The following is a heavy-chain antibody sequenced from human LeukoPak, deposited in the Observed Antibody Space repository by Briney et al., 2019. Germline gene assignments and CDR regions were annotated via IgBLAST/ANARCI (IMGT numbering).Heavy chain of an antibody. CDR2: ISYDGSNK. CDR1: GFTFSSYG. Sequence: PGRSLRLSCAASGFTFSSYGMHWVRQAPGKGLEWVAVISYDGSNKYYADSVKGRFTISRDNSKNTLYLQMNSLRAEDTAVHYCAKDRDIAAAGTSLDPWGQGTLVTVSS. D-gene: IGHD6-13*01. V-gene: IGHV3-30*18. J-gene: IGHJ5*02. CDR3: AKDRDIAAAGTSLDP.